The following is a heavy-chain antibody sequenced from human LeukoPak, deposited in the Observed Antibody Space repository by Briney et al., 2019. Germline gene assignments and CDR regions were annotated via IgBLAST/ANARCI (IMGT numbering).Heavy chain of an antibody. CDR3: GKGEGLDD. CDR2: ISYDGSNK. D-gene: IGHD1-26*01. J-gene: IGHJ4*02. Sequence: QPGRSLRLSCAASGFTFSSYAMHWVRQAPGKGLEWVAVISYDGSNKYYADSVKGRFTFSRDNSKNTLYLQMNSLRVEDTAVYYCGKGEGLDDWGQGTLVTVSS. V-gene: IGHV3-30*04. CDR1: GFTFSSYA.